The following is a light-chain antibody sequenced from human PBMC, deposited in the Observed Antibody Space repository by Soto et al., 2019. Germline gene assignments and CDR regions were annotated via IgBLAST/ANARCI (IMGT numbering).Light chain of an antibody. Sequence: EIMMTQSPATLSVSLGERATLFCRASQNVRSNLAWYQQKPGQAPRLLIHGASSRATGIPDRFSGSGFGTEFTLTINSLQSEYFAVYYCQQYNNWPPVCTFGPGTKVEI. V-gene: IGKV3D-15*01. CDR2: GAS. CDR3: QQYNNWPPVCT. J-gene: IGKJ3*01. CDR1: QNVRSN.